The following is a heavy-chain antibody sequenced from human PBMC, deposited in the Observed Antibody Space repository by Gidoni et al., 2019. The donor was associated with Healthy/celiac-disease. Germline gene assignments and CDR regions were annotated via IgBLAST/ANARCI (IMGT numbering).Heavy chain of an antibody. Sequence: QVQLVQSGAEVKKPGSSVKVSCKASGGTFSSYAISWVRQAPGQGLEWMGGIIPLFGTANYAQKFQGRVTITADESTSTAYMELSSLRSEDTAVYYCARFGSIAAAGMPDAFDIWGQGTMVTVSS. CDR3: ARFGSIAAAGMPDAFDI. CDR2: IIPLFGTA. J-gene: IGHJ3*02. V-gene: IGHV1-69*01. D-gene: IGHD6-13*01. CDR1: GGTFSSYA.